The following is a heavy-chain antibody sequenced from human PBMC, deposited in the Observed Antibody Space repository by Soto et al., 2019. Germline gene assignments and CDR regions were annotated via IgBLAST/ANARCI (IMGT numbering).Heavy chain of an antibody. CDR2: IYHSGST. D-gene: IGHD3-10*01. Sequence: KPSETLSLTCAVSGGSISSGGYSWSWIRQPPGKGLEWIGYIYHSGSTYYNPSLKSRVTISVDRSKNQFSLKLSSVTAADTAVYYCARVRSEGSGTYFFDYWGQGTLVTVSS. J-gene: IGHJ4*02. CDR3: ARVRSEGSGTYFFDY. CDR1: GGSISSGGYS. V-gene: IGHV4-30-2*01.